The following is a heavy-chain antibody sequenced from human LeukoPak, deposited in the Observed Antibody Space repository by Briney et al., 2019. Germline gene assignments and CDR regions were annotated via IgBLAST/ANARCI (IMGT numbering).Heavy chain of an antibody. CDR3: ARKYYYGSGSYYNGYYYYMDV. D-gene: IGHD3-10*01. Sequence: GASVKVSCKASGYTFTGYYMHWVRQAPGQGLEWMGWINPNSGGTNYAQKFQGRVTMTRDTSISTAYMELSRLRSDDTAAYYCARKYYYGSGSYYNGYYYYMDVWGKGTTVTISS. CDR2: INPNSGGT. CDR1: GYTFTGYY. J-gene: IGHJ6*03. V-gene: IGHV1-2*02.